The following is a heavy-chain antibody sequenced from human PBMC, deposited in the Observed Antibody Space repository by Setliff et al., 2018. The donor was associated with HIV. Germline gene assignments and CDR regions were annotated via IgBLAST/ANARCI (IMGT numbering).Heavy chain of an antibody. CDR2: ISAYNGNT. V-gene: IGHV1-18*01. CDR1: GYIFTRSG. J-gene: IGHJ6*02. Sequence: ASVQVSCKASGYIFTRSGFNWVRQAPGQGLEWIGWISAYNGNTYSAQKFQGRVTMTTDSSTSTAYMELRSLRSDDTAMYYCARSGWTNYVVSPPSAMDVWGQGTTVTVSS. D-gene: IGHD3-16*01. CDR3: ARSGWTNYVVSPPSAMDV.